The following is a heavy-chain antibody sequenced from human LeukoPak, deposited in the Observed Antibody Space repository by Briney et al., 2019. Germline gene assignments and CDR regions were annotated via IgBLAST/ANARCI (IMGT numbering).Heavy chain of an antibody. V-gene: IGHV4-34*01. Sequence: SETLSLTCNVSSGSLRENYWSWIRQSPGKGLEWIAEINHSGSTNYNPSLKSRVTISADTSKNQFSLRLSSVTAADTAVYYCARDYRPTDCSGGDCPYYYFDYWGQGALVTVSS. D-gene: IGHD2-15*01. CDR2: INHSGST. CDR1: SGSLRENY. CDR3: ARDYRPTDCSGGDCPYYYFDY. J-gene: IGHJ4*02.